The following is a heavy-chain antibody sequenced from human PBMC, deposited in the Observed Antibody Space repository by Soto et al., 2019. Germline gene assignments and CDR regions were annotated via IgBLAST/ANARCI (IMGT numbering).Heavy chain of an antibody. CDR2: ITPYNDYT. D-gene: IGHD3-16*01. CDR3: TRGGYYDVVWGKLIQYVFDV. V-gene: IGHV1-18*01. CDR1: GYTFIRYG. J-gene: IGHJ6*02. Sequence: QVRLVQPAAEVKKPGASVKVSCKTSGYTFIRYGIAWVRQAPGQGLEWMGWITPYNDYTNYAQKFQGRVRMTADISTTTVYLELRALTADGTAGYDFTRGGYYDVVWGKLIQYVFDVGGQGTTVSVSS.